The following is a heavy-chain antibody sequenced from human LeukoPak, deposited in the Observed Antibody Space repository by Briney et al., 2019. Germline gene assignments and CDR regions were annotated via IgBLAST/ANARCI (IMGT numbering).Heavy chain of an antibody. D-gene: IGHD1-1*01. Sequence: GGSLRLSCAASGFTFSSYAMSWVRQAPGKGLEWVAVISYDGSDKYYADSVKGRFTISRDNSKNTLYLQMNSLRGEDTAVYYCAKDLPQRPEIDSWGQGVLVTVSS. CDR1: GFTFSSYA. CDR3: AKDLPQRPEIDS. V-gene: IGHV3-30*18. CDR2: ISYDGSDK. J-gene: IGHJ4*02.